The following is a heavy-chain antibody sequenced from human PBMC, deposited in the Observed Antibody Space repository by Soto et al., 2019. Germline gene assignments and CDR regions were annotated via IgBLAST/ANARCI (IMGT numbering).Heavy chain of an antibody. D-gene: IGHD3-22*01. Sequence: ASVKVSCKASGYTFTSYGISWVRQAPGQGLEWMGWISAYNGNTNYAQKLQGRVTMTTDTSTSTAYMELRSLRSDDTAVYYCARDPIRGGYYYDSSGCYSPPAFDCWDQGTMVTVSS. V-gene: IGHV1-18*01. CDR1: GYTFTSYG. CDR3: ARDPIRGGYYYDSSGCYSPPAFDC. J-gene: IGHJ4*02. CDR2: ISAYNGNT.